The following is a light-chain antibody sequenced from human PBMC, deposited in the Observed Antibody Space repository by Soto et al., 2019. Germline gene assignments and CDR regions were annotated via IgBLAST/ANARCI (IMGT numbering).Light chain of an antibody. V-gene: IGLV2-14*01. CDR2: DVN. CDR1: SSDVGGYNY. Sequence: QSVLTQPASVSGSPGQSITISCTGTSSDVGGYNYVSWYQQLPGKAPKLMIYDVNNRPSGVSNRFSGSKSGNTASLTISGLQAEDEADYYCSSYTGSSTFVLGTGTKVTVL. J-gene: IGLJ1*01. CDR3: SSYTGSSTFV.